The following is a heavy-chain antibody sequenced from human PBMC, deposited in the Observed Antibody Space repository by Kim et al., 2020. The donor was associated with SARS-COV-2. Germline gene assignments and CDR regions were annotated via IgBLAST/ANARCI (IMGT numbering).Heavy chain of an antibody. Sequence: SETLSLTCTVSGASVSGDTCYWSWIRQPPGKGLEWIGSMPHSGSTNYNPSLRGRVTISLDPSRNQFSLRVTSMTAADTAIYYCARDNNINWYVDWGQGTL. CDR1: GASVSGDTCY. J-gene: IGHJ4*02. CDR2: MPHSGST. CDR3: ARDNNINWYVD. D-gene: IGHD6-13*01. V-gene: IGHV4-61*01.